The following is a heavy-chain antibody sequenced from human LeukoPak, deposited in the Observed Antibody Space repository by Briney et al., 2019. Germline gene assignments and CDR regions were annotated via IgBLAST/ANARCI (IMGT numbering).Heavy chain of an antibody. CDR1: GFTFSGYA. CDR3: ARAGDDSSGYYSVYYYGMDV. Sequence: GGSLRLSCAASGFTFSGYAMSWVRQAPGKGLEWVSYISSSGSTIYYADSVKGRFTISRDNAKNSLYLQMNSLRAEDTAVYYCARAGDDSSGYYSVYYYGMDVWGQGTTVTVSS. V-gene: IGHV3-48*03. CDR2: ISSSGSTI. D-gene: IGHD3-22*01. J-gene: IGHJ6*02.